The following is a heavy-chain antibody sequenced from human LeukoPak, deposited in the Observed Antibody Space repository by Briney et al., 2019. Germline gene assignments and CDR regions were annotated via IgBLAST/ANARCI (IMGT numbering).Heavy chain of an antibody. V-gene: IGHV3-7*01. D-gene: IGHD2-2*01. CDR3: ARDLTDCSSTSCFYYMDV. J-gene: IGHJ6*03. CDR2: IKQDGSEK. Sequence: GGSLRLSCAASGFTLSDYWMSWVRQAPGKGLEWVANIKQDGSEKYYVDSVKGRVTISRDNAKNSLYLQMNSLRAEDTAVYYCARDLTDCSSTSCFYYMDVWGKGTTVTVSS. CDR1: GFTLSDYW.